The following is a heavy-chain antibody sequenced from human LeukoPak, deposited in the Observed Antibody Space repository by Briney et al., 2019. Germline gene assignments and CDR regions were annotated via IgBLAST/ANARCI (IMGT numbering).Heavy chain of an antibody. D-gene: IGHD2-15*01. CDR1: GFAFSSYA. Sequence: GGSLRLSCAASGFAFSSYAMSWVRQAPGKGLEWVSAISGSGGSTYYADSVQGRFTVSRNNSKNTLYLQMNSLRAEDTAVYYCAKMASGGSCYQSDNWGQGTLVTVSS. CDR3: AKMASGGSCYQSDN. V-gene: IGHV3-23*01. J-gene: IGHJ4*02. CDR2: ISGSGGST.